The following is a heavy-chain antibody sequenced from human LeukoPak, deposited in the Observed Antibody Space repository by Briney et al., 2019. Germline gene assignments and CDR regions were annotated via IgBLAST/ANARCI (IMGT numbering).Heavy chain of an antibody. D-gene: IGHD1-7*01. J-gene: IGHJ4*02. Sequence: GGSLRLSCAASGFTFSSYSMNWVRQAPGKGLEWVSYISSSSSTIYYADSVKGRFTISRDNAKNSLYLQMNSLRAGDTAVYYCARGEGMLELLALDYWGQGTLVTVSS. CDR1: GFTFSSYS. V-gene: IGHV3-48*01. CDR2: ISSSSSTI. CDR3: ARGEGMLELLALDY.